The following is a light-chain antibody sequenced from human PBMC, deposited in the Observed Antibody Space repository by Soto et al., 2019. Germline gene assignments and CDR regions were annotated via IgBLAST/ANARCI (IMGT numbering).Light chain of an antibody. J-gene: IGKJ4*01. CDR3: QPRSNWPPT. V-gene: IGKV3-11*01. CDR2: DAS. Sequence: EIVLTQSPATLSLSPGERATLSCRASQSVSSYLAWYQQKPGQAPRLLIYDASNRATGIPARFSGSGSGTDFTLTISSQQPEDFAVYYCQPRSNWPPTFGGWTKVEIK. CDR1: QSVSSY.